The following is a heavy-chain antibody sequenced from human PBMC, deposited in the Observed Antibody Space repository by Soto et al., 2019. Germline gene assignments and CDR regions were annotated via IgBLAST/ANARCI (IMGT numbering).Heavy chain of an antibody. CDR3: GRVQPYDFGANSGWFDP. CDR1: GGPISSGGYY. Sequence: QVQLQESGPGLVTPSQALSLTCSVSGGPISSGGYYWGWIRQHPGKGLEWIGYTFYSGATYYNPALKSRSFISVDPSKNPFSVRLSSVTAADTAVYYCGRVQPYDFGANSGWFDPWGQRTLVTVSA. CDR2: TFYSGAT. V-gene: IGHV4-31*03. D-gene: IGHD4-17*01. J-gene: IGHJ5*02.